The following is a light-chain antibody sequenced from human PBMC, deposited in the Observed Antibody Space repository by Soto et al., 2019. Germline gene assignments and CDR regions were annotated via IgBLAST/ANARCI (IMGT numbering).Light chain of an antibody. CDR2: AXR. CDR3: SSYTSGTTRYV. CDR1: SSDVGGYNY. V-gene: IGLV2-14*01. J-gene: IGLJ1*01. Sequence: QSALTQPASVSGSPGQSITISCTGTSSDVGGYNYVSWYQHHPGKAPRLMIYAXRNXPSGVSHRFSGSRSGNTASLTISGLQAEDEADYYCSSYTSGTTRYVFRTGTKVPAL.